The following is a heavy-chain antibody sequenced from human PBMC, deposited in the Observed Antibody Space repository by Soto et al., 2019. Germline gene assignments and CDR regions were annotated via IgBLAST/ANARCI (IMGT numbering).Heavy chain of an antibody. V-gene: IGHV2-5*02. Sequence: QITLKESGPTLVKPTQTLTLTCTFSGFSLSTSGVGVGWIRQPPGKALEWLALIYWDDDKRYSPSLKSRLTITKDTTKNQVVLTMTNMDPVDTATYYCAHSEDDTGSSWRYVGYWGQGTLVTVSS. D-gene: IGHD6-13*01. J-gene: IGHJ4*02. CDR1: GFSLSTSGVG. CDR3: AHSEDDTGSSWRYVGY. CDR2: IYWDDDK.